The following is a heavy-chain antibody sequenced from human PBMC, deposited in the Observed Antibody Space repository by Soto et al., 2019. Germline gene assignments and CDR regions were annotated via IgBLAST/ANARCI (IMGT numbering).Heavy chain of an antibody. CDR1: GGTFSSYA. CDR2: IIPIFGTA. J-gene: IGHJ6*02. D-gene: IGHD3-10*01. V-gene: IGHV1-69*13. Sequence: SVKVSCKASGGTFSSYAISWVRQAPGQGLEWMGGIIPIFGTANYAQKFQGRVTITADESTSTAYMELSSLRSEDTAVYYCARVRRYYGSGSQYYYYGMDVWGQGTTVTVS. CDR3: ARVRRYYGSGSQYYYYGMDV.